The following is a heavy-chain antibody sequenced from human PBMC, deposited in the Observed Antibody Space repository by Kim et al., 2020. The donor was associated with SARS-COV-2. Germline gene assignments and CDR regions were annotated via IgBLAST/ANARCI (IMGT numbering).Heavy chain of an antibody. J-gene: IGHJ6*02. CDR3: ARGTARLARASSIDV. V-gene: IGHV3-21*01. CDR2: ISDSSSNI. Sequence: GGSLRLSCVASGFTFSSYSMNWVRQAPGKGLEWVSSISDSSSNIYYADSVRGRFTISRDNAKNSLYLQMNGLTAEDTAVYSCARGTARLARASSIDVWG. CDR1: GFTFSSYS. D-gene: IGHD6-25*01.